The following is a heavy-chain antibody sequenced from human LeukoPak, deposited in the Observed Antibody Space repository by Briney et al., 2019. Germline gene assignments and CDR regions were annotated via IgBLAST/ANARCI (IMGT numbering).Heavy chain of an antibody. CDR3: AKDVENYYGSGSYGY. V-gene: IGHV3-23*01. J-gene: IGHJ4*02. Sequence: GGSLRLSCAASGFTFSSYAMSWVRQAPGKGLEWVSAISGSGGSTYYADSVKGRFTISRDNSKNTLYLQMNSLRAEDTAVYYCAKDVENYYGSGSYGYWGQGTLVTVSS. CDR2: ISGSGGST. D-gene: IGHD3-10*01. CDR1: GFTFSSYA.